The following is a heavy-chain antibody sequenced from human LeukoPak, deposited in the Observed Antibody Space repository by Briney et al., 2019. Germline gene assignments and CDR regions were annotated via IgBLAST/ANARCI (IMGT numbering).Heavy chain of an antibody. J-gene: IGHJ4*02. CDR3: ARQVTAILFDY. CDR2: IYTSGST. V-gene: IGHV4-61*02. CDR1: GGSISSGSYY. D-gene: IGHD2-21*02. Sequence: SETLSLTCTVSGGSISSGSYYWSWIRQPAGKGLEWIGRIYTSGSTNYNPSLKSRVTISVDTSKNQSSLKLSSVTAADTAVYYCARQVTAILFDYWGQGTLVTVSS.